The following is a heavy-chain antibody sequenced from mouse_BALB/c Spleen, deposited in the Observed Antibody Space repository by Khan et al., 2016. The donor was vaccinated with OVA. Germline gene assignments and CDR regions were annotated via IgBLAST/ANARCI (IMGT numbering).Heavy chain of an antibody. CDR1: GYTFTSYW. D-gene: IGHD1-1*01. J-gene: IGHJ3*01. V-gene: IGHV1-7*01. Sequence: VQLQQSGAELAKPGASVKMSCKASGYTFTSYWMHWVKQRPGQGLEWIGYINPSTGYTEYNQKFKDKATLTADKSSSTAYMQLSSLTSEDSAVYYCARAKTTVVAPGFAYWGQGTLVTVSA. CDR3: ARAKTTVVAPGFAY. CDR2: INPSTGYT.